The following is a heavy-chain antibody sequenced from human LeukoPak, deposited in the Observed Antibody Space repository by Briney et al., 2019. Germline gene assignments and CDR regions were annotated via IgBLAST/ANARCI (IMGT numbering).Heavy chain of an antibody. CDR3: AREVCYGDCDYLHQ. CDR2: INQDGTEI. CDR1: GFTFSNYW. J-gene: IGHJ1*01. D-gene: IGHD4-17*01. Sequence: GGSLRLSCVAPGFTFSNYWMNWVRQAPGKGLEWVANINQDGTEIYYVDSVKGRFTISRDNAKNSLYLQMNSLRTEDTAVYYCAREVCYGDCDYLHQWGQGTLVTVSS. V-gene: IGHV3-7*03.